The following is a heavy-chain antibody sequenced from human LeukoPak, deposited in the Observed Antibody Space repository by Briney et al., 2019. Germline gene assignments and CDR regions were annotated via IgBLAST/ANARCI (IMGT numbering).Heavy chain of an antibody. V-gene: IGHV3-48*02. CDR2: ISSSSSTI. D-gene: IGHD4-17*01. CDR1: GFTFSSYS. Sequence: GGSLRLSCAASGFTFSSYSMNWVRQAPGKGLEWISYISSSSSTIYYADSVKGRFTISRDNAKNSLYLQMDSLRDEDTAVYYCARDGYGDYPLGASTVGDYWGQGTLVTVSS. J-gene: IGHJ4*02. CDR3: ARDGYGDYPLGASTVGDY.